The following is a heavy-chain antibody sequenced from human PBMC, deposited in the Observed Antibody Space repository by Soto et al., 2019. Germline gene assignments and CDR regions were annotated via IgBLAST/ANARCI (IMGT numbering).Heavy chain of an antibody. CDR2: IVPNIGTV. V-gene: IGHV1-69*06. Sequence: QVQLVQSGAEVMQPGSSVKVSCKPSGGTLTNFINYPINWVRQSPGQGLEWMGGIVPNIGTVNYAQKSQGRDTMIADKSTGTVYMELSSLRSDDSALYYCARRNTAGFLRYFDNWGQGTLVTVSS. CDR3: ARRNTAGFLRYFDN. J-gene: IGHJ4*02. CDR1: GGTLTNFINYP. D-gene: IGHD6-19*01.